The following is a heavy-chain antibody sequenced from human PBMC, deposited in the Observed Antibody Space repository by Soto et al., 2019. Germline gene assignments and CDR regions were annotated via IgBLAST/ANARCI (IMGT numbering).Heavy chain of an antibody. CDR3: AREYSSSLGYYYGMDV. Sequence: SVKVSCKASGGTFSSYAISWVRQAPGQGLEWMGGIIPIFGTANYAQKFQGRVTITADESTSTAYMELSSLRSEDTAVYYCAREYSSSLGYYYGMDVWGQGTTVAVSS. J-gene: IGHJ6*02. D-gene: IGHD6-13*01. CDR2: IIPIFGTA. CDR1: GGTFSSYA. V-gene: IGHV1-69*13.